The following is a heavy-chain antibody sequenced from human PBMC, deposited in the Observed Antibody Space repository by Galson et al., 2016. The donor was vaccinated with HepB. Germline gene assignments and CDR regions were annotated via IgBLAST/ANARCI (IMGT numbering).Heavy chain of an antibody. V-gene: IGHV1-69*06. CDR1: GGTFSSFA. Sequence: SVKVSCKASGGTFSSFAISSYTISWVRQAPGQGLEWMGGIIPVFGTTDYAPKFQGRVTITADKSTGTAYLDLTSLRSDDSAVYYCARGFCSGGRCIRTLSPPGLDVWGQGTTVTVSS. J-gene: IGHJ6*02. D-gene: IGHD2-15*01. CDR3: ARGFCSGGRCIRTLSPPGLDV. CDR2: IIPVFGTT.